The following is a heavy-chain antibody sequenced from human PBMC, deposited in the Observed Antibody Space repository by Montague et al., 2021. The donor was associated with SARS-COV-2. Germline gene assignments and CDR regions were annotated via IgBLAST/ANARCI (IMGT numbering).Heavy chain of an antibody. J-gene: IGHJ4*02. CDR2: IYYSGST. CDR3: ARGSHYYNSSGYYFDY. V-gene: IGHV4-59*01. CDR1: GGSISSYY. Sequence: SETLSLTCTVSGGSISSYYWSWIRQPPGKGLEWIGHIYYSGSTNXXPSLKSRVTISVDTSKNQFSLRLSSVTAADTAVYYCARGSHYYNSSGYYFDYWGQGTLVTVSS. D-gene: IGHD3-22*01.